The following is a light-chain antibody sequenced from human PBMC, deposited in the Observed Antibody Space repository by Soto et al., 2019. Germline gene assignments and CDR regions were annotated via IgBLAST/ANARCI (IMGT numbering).Light chain of an antibody. V-gene: IGKV3-15*01. J-gene: IGKJ2*01. CDR1: QSVTTN. CDR2: GAS. Sequence: DIVMTQSPATLSVSPGERVTFSCRASQSVTTNLAWYQQRPGQAPRLLIYGASTRATGIPARFSGSGSGTEFTLTISSLQSEDFAVYYCHQYDDGPYTFGQGTKVDIK. CDR3: HQYDDGPYT.